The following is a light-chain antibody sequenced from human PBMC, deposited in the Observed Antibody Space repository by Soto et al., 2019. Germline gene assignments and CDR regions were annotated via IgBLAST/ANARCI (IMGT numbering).Light chain of an antibody. CDR3: AVWDDSLNGYYV. CDR1: SSNIGSNN. J-gene: IGLJ1*01. CDR2: SNN. V-gene: IGLV1-44*01. Sequence: QSVLTQPPSASGTPGQRVTISCSGSSSNIGSNNVNWYQQLPGTAPKLLIYSNNQRPSGVPDRFSGSKSGTSASLAISGLQSDDEADYYCAVWDDSLNGYYVFGTGTKIT.